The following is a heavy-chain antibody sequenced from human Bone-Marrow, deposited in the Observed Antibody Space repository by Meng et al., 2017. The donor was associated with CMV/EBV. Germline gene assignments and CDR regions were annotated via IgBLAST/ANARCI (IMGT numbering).Heavy chain of an antibody. D-gene: IGHD2-15*01. CDR3: ARGDGGYQLTWGY. CDR1: GFTFSTFS. CDR2: ISPSGAYI. J-gene: IGHJ4*02. V-gene: IGHV3-21*01. Sequence: GESLKISCEGSGFTFSTFSFNWGRQAPGKGLEWVATISPSGAYIFYADSVRGRFTISRDDAMNSVFLQMNNLRAEDSALYYCARGDGGYQLTWGYWGQGALVTVSS.